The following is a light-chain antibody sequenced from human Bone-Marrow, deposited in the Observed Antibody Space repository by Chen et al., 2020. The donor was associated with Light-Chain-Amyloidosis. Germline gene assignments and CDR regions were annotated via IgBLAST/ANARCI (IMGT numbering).Light chain of an antibody. Sequence: QSVLTQPPSVSAAPGQKVTISCSGSNSNIGINYVSWYQQLQGTSPKLLIYENNQRPSEIPDRFSGSKSGTSATLGVAGLQTGDEADYYGATWDSSLTVWMFGGGTKLNVL. CDR3: ATWDSSLTVWM. J-gene: IGLJ3*02. CDR1: NSNIGINY. V-gene: IGLV1-51*02. CDR2: ENN.